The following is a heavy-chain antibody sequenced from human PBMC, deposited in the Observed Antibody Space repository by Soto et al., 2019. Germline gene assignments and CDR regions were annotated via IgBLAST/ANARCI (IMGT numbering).Heavy chain of an antibody. Sequence: HVPLGQSGAEVKKPGSSVKVSCKASGGTFSSYAISWVRQAPGQGLEWMGGIIPIFGTANYAQKFQGRVTITADESKRTAYMELSSLRSEDTAVYYCARDGAKPSGYEGDYYYYGMDVCGHGTTVTVSS. CDR2: IIPIFGTA. CDR1: GGTFSSYA. J-gene: IGHJ6*02. CDR3: ARDGAKPSGYEGDYYYYGMDV. D-gene: IGHD5-12*01. V-gene: IGHV1-69*01.